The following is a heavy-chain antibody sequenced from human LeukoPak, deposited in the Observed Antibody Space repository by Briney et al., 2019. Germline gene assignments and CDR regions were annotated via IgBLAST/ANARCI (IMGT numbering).Heavy chain of an antibody. Sequence: PGGSLRLSCSASGFTFSSYAMHWVRQAPGKGLEYVSAISSNGGSTYYADSVKGRFTISRDNSKNTLYLQMSGLRAEDTAVYYCVTTYYDSSGYFFPFDYWGQGTLVTVSS. V-gene: IGHV3-64D*06. CDR1: GFTFSSYA. CDR3: VTTYYDSSGYFFPFDY. D-gene: IGHD3-22*01. CDR2: ISSNGGST. J-gene: IGHJ4*02.